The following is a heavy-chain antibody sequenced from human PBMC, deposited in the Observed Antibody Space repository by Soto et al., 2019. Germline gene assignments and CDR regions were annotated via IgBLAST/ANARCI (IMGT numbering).Heavy chain of an antibody. CDR1: EFTFSDYS. CDR3: ARMRSGASCFDAFDI. Sequence: GGSLRLSCVAYEFTFSDYSMNWVRQAPGKGLEWLSYISSSRSTIYNADSVKGRFTISRDNAENSLYLQMNSLRVEDTAVYYCARMRSGASCFDAFDIWGQGTMVTVSS. J-gene: IGHJ3*02. CDR2: ISSSRSTI. D-gene: IGHD2-15*01. V-gene: IGHV3-48*01.